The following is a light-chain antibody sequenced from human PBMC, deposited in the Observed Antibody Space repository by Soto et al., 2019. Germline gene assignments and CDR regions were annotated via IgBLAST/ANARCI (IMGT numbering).Light chain of an antibody. Sequence: DIQMTQSPSSLSASVGDRVTITCRASQSISSYLNGYQQKPGKAPKLLIYAASSLQSGVPSRFSGSGSGTDFTRTIGSLEPQDFAVYYCQQRSNWPPSITFGQGTRLEIK. V-gene: IGKV1-39*01. CDR1: QSISSY. CDR2: AAS. J-gene: IGKJ5*01. CDR3: QQRSNWPPSIT.